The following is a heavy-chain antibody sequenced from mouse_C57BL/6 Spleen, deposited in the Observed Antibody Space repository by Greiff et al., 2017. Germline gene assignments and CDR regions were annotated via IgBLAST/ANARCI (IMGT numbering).Heavy chain of an antibody. J-gene: IGHJ3*01. CDR1: GYTFTSYW. CDR2: IDPNSGGT. Sequence: VKLQQPGAELVKPGASVKLSCKASGYTFTSYWMHWVKQRPGRGLEWIGRIDPNSGGTKYNEKFKSKATLTVDKPSSTAYMQRSSLTSEDSAVYYCASEGWEGAYWGQGTLVTVSA. CDR3: ASEGWEGAY. V-gene: IGHV1-72*01. D-gene: IGHD1-1*02.